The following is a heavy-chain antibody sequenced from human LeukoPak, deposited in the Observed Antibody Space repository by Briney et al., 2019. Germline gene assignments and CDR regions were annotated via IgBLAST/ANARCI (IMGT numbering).Heavy chain of an antibody. CDR1: GGSLSSGGYS. CDR2: IYHSGST. CDR3: ASVYDSTGMGAFDI. Sequence: SETLSLTCAVSGGSLSSGGYSWGWIRQPPGRGLEWIGYIYHSGSTYYNPSLKSRVTISVDRSKNQFSLKLSSVTAADTAVYYCASVYDSTGMGAFDIWGQGTMVTVSS. D-gene: IGHD3-22*01. J-gene: IGHJ3*02. V-gene: IGHV4-30-2*01.